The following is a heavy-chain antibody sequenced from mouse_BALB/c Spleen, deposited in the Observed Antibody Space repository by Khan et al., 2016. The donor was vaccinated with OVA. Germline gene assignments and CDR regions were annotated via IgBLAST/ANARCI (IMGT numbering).Heavy chain of an antibody. J-gene: IGHJ4*01. CDR2: INTNSGVP. CDR3: ARGGAAYYRNDGGAMEY. V-gene: IGHV9-4*02. CDR1: GYTFTTAG. Sequence: QIQLVQSGPELKKPGETVRISCKASGYTFTTAGIQWVQKMPGKGLKWIGWINTNSGVPKYAEDFKGRFAFTLEISVNTAYLQMTNRNNEDTATYFCARGGAAYYRNDGGAMEYWGQGTSGTVSA. D-gene: IGHD2-14*01.